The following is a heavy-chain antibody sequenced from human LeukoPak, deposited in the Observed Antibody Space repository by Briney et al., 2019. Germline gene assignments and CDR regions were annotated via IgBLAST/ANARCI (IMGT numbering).Heavy chain of an antibody. J-gene: IGHJ4*02. CDR2: IDLDGSEQ. CDR1: GFIFDTYW. Sequence: GGSLRLSCAASGFIFDTYWMTWLRQSPGKGLEWVANIDLDGSEQHYVDSLKDRFSISRDNSKNSLYLQMNSLRVEDTAVYYCASGRHDFVHWGQGILV. D-gene: IGHD3-16*01. CDR3: ASGRHDFVH. V-gene: IGHV3-7*01.